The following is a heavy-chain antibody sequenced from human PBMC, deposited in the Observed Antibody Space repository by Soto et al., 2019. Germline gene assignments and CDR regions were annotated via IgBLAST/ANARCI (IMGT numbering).Heavy chain of an antibody. V-gene: IGHV3-21*01. J-gene: IGHJ6*02. CDR3: ARDWDSSSSYYYYGVDV. CDR1: GFTFSSYS. Sequence: EVQLVESGGGLVKPGGSLRLSCAASGFTFSSYSMNWVRQAPGKGLECVSSISSSSSYIYYADAVKGRFTISRDNAKNSLYLQMNSLRAEDTAVYYCARDWDSSSSYYYYGVDVWGQGPTVTVSS. CDR2: ISSSSSYI. D-gene: IGHD6-6*01.